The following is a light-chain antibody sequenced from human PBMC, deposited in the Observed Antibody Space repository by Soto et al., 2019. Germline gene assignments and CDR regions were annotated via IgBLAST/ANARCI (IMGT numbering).Light chain of an antibody. CDR1: SSNIGSNT. CDR3: AAWDASLNGPV. V-gene: IGLV1-44*01. J-gene: IGLJ1*01. CDR2: SNN. Sequence: QSALTQPPSASGTPGQRVTISCSGSSSNIGSNTVNWYQQLPGTAPKLLIYSNNQRPSGVPDRFSGSKSGTSASLAISGLQSEDEADYYCAAWDASLNGPVFGTGTKVTVL.